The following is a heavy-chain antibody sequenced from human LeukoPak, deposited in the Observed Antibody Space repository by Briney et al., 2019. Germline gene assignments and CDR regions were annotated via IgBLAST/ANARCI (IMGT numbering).Heavy chain of an antibody. CDR2: IIPIFGTA. CDR3: ARGRGYSTYSSDY. V-gene: IGHV1-69*06. D-gene: IGHD3-10*01. J-gene: IGHJ4*02. Sequence: SVKVSCKASGYTFTGYYMHWVRQAPGQGLEWMGGIIPIFGTANYAQKFQGRVTITADKSTSTAYMELSSLRSEDTAVYYCARGRGYSTYSSDYWGQGTLVTVSS. CDR1: GYTFTGYY.